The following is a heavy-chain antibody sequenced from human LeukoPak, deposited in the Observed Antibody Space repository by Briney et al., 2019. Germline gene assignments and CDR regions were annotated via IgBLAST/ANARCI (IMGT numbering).Heavy chain of an antibody. D-gene: IGHD6-13*01. CDR2: IWYDGSNK. Sequence: PGRSLRLSCAASGFTFSSYGMHWVRQAPGKGLEWVAVIWYDGSNKYYADSVKGRFTISRDNSKNTLYLQMNSLRAEDTAVYYCAREGPGIAAAGLDYWGQGTLVTVSS. CDR3: AREGPGIAAAGLDY. J-gene: IGHJ4*02. CDR1: GFTFSSYG. V-gene: IGHV3-33*01.